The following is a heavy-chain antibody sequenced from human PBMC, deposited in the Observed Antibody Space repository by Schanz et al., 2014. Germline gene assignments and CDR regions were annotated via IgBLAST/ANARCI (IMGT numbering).Heavy chain of an antibody. CDR3: PREMGSALLRYFDL. CDR2: ISDSGGSK. CDR1: GFTFSDSW. V-gene: IGHV3-23*04. D-gene: IGHD1-26*01. J-gene: IGHJ2*01. Sequence: DVQLAESGGGLVQPGGSLRLSCAASGFTFSDSWMHWVRQAPGKGLEWVSGISDSGGSKYYVDSVEGRFTISRDNSKNTLYLQMNNLRAEDTAVYYCPREMGSALLRYFDLWGRGTLVTVSS.